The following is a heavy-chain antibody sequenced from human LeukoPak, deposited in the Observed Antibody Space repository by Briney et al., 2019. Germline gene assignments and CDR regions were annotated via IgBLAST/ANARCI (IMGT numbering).Heavy chain of an antibody. D-gene: IGHD2-2*02. Sequence: SETLSLTCAVSGYSISSGYYWGWIRQPPGKGLEWIGSIYHSGSTYYNPSLKSRVTISVDTSKNQFSLKLSSVTAADTAVYYCARHTDCSSTSCYTAQGVNWFDPWGQGNPGHRLL. J-gene: IGHJ5*02. CDR3: ARHTDCSSTSCYTAQGVNWFDP. CDR2: IYHSGST. CDR1: GYSISSGYY. V-gene: IGHV4-38-2*01.